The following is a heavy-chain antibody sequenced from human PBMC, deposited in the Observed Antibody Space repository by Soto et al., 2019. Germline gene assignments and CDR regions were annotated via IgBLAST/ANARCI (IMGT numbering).Heavy chain of an antibody. V-gene: IGHV3-23*01. CDR3: XXXXXXXXXXFDY. J-gene: IGHJ4*02. CDR1: GFTFSSYA. CDR2: ISGSGGST. Sequence: EVQLLESGGGLVQPGGSLRLSCAASGFTFSSYAMSWVRQAPGKGLEWVSAISGSGGSTYYADSVKGRFTISRDNXXXXXXXXXXXXXXXXXXXXXXXXXXXXXXXXFDYWGQGTLVTVSS.